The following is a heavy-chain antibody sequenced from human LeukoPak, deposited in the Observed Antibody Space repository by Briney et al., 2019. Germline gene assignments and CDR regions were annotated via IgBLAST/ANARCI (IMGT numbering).Heavy chain of an antibody. CDR1: GFTFSSYA. D-gene: IGHD3-10*01. CDR2: ISGSGGST. Sequence: GGSLRLSCAASGFTFSSYAMSWVRQAPGKGLEGVSAISGSGGSTYYADSVKGRFTISRDNSKNTLYLQMNSLRAEDTAVYYCARAPYYYGSGSYYFDYWGQGTLVTVSS. J-gene: IGHJ4*02. V-gene: IGHV3-23*01. CDR3: ARAPYYYGSGSYYFDY.